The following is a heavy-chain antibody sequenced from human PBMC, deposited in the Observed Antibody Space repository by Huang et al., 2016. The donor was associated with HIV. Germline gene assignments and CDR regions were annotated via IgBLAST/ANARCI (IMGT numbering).Heavy chain of an antibody. V-gene: IGHV5-51*01. CDR1: GYTFNGYW. CDR2: TYPCYSDT. D-gene: IGHD2-2*01. CDR3: ARQGVGDFVVEPTGLGAFDI. Sequence: EVQLVQSGAVVKKPGESLKISCKGSGYTFNGYWIGWVRQMPGKGLEWMGITYPCYSDTTYRPSFQGQVTISADKSISTAYLQWSWLKASDTAMYYCARQGVGDFVVEPTGLGAFDIWGQGTMVTVSS. J-gene: IGHJ3*02.